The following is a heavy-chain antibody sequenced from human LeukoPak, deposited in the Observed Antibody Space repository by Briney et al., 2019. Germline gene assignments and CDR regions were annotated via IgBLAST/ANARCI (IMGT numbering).Heavy chain of an antibody. V-gene: IGHV1-69*13. J-gene: IGHJ5*02. CDR1: GGTFSSYA. D-gene: IGHD3-10*01. CDR2: IIPIFGTA. Sequence: SVKVSCKASGGTFSSYAISWVRQAPGQGLEWMGGIIPIFGTANYAQKFQGRVTITADESTSTAYMELSSLRSEDTTVYYCARVGERFAGLYNWFDPWGQGTLVTVSS. CDR3: ARVGERFAGLYNWFDP.